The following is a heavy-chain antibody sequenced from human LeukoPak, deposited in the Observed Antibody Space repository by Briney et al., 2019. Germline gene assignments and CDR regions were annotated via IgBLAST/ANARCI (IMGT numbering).Heavy chain of an antibody. CDR1: GFTFSSYS. J-gene: IGHJ5*02. V-gene: IGHV3-48*04. CDR3: AKLEYSSSSGGFDP. Sequence: GGSLRLSCAASGFTFSSYSMNWVRQAPGKGLEWVSYISSSSSTIYYADSVKGRFTISRDNAKNSLYLQMNSLRAEDTAVYYCAKLEYSSSSGGFDPWGQGTLVTVSS. D-gene: IGHD6-6*01. CDR2: ISSSSSTI.